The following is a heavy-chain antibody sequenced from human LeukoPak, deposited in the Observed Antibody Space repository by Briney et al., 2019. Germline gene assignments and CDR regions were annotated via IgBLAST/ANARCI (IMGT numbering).Heavy chain of an antibody. CDR1: GGSISSGFYY. Sequence: SETLSLTCTVSGGSISSGFYYWSWIRQPAGKGLEWIGRIYTSGSTNYNPSLKSRISISVDTSKNQFSLKLTSVTAADTAVYYCARHARGWLQLIDYWGQGTLVTVSS. CDR3: ARHARGWLQLIDY. CDR2: IYTSGST. V-gene: IGHV4-61*02. D-gene: IGHD5-24*01. J-gene: IGHJ4*02.